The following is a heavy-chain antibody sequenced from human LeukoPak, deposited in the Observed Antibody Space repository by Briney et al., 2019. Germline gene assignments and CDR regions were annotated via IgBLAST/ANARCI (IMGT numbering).Heavy chain of an antibody. J-gene: IGHJ4*02. D-gene: IGHD3-22*01. V-gene: IGHV5-51*01. CDR1: GYSFTSYW. Sequence: GESLKISCKGSGYSFTSYWIGWVRQLPGKGLEWMGVIYPGDSDTRYSPSFQGQVTISADKSISTAYLQWSSLKASDTAMYYCARRQDSSGFARVDYWGQGTLVTVSS. CDR3: ARRQDSSGFARVDY. CDR2: IYPGDSDT.